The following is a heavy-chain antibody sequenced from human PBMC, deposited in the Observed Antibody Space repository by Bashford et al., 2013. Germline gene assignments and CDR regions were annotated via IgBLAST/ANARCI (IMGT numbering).Heavy chain of an antibody. CDR2: IKQDGSVK. CDR1: GFTFSSYW. D-gene: IGHD3-16*02. Sequence: GGSLRLSCAASGFTFSSYWMSWVRQAPGKGLEWVATIKQDGSVKDYVDSVRGRFTISRDNAKSSLFLQLSSLRVEDTAVYYCARGRSHYDSLSGTYRQDYFDYWGQGTLVTVSS. V-gene: IGHV3-7*01. CDR3: ARGRSHYDSLSGTYRQDYFDY. J-gene: IGHJ4*02.